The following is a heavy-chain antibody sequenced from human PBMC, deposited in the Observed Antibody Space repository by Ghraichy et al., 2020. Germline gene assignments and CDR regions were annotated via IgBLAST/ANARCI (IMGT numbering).Heavy chain of an antibody. D-gene: IGHD4-23*01. Sequence: SETLSLTCTVSGGSISTYYWSWIRQPPGKGLEWIGYIYYSGSTNYNPSLKSRVTISVDTSKNQFSLKLSSVTAADTAVYYCARDRYGGNSEDYWGQGTLVTVSS. CDR2: IYYSGST. CDR1: GGSISTYY. CDR3: ARDRYGGNSEDY. J-gene: IGHJ4*02. V-gene: IGHV4-59*01.